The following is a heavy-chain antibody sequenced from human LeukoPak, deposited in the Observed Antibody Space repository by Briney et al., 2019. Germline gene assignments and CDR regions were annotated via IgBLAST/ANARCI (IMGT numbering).Heavy chain of an antibody. CDR1: GFTCSCFS. Sequence: GVSLRLSGAASGFTCSCFSMNWLRQAPGKGLEGFSTISSSSGYIYYADSVKGRYTISGDNAKNSLYLQMNSLRAEDTAVYYCARSLPYDILTGYYLFDYWGQGTLVTVSS. CDR3: ARSLPYDILTGYYLFDY. J-gene: IGHJ4*02. D-gene: IGHD3-9*01. CDR2: ISSSSGYI. V-gene: IGHV3-21*01.